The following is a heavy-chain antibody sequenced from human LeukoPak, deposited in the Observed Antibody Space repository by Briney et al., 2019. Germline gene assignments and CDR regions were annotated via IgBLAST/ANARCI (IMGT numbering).Heavy chain of an antibody. D-gene: IGHD3-10*01. J-gene: IGHJ6*02. CDR3: ARGVRYYGSGNFIMDV. V-gene: IGHV4-39*01. CDR1: GGSISSSSYY. Sequence: PSETLSLTCTVSGGSISSSSYYWGWIRQPPGKGLEWIGSIYYSGSTYYNPSLKSRVTISVDTSKNQFSLKLSSVTAADTAVYYCARGVRYYGSGNFIMDVWGQGTTVTVSS. CDR2: IYYSGST.